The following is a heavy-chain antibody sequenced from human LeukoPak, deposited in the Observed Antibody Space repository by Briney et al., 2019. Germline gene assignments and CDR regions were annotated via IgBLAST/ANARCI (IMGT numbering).Heavy chain of an antibody. CDR1: GGSIRVFY. D-gene: IGHD3-22*01. Sequence: SETLSLTCTVSGGSIRVFYWSWIRQPPGKGLEWIGYVYYSGSTNYNPSLKSRVTISVDTSKNQFSLKLNSVTAADTAVYYCARAPLSSAYNSYYFDSWGQGTLVTVSS. CDR2: VYYSGST. V-gene: IGHV4-59*01. CDR3: ARAPLSSAYNSYYFDS. J-gene: IGHJ4*02.